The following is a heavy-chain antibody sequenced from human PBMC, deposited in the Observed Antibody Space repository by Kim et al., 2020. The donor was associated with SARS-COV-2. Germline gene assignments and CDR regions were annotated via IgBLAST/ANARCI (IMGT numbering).Heavy chain of an antibody. CDR3: ARESYSHYYYYGMDV. V-gene: IGHV3-7*03. D-gene: IGHD6-13*01. J-gene: IGHJ6*02. CDR2: IKQDGSEK. Sequence: GGSLRLSCAASGFTFSSYWMSWVRQAPGKGLEWVANIKQDGSEKYYVDSVKGRFTISRDNAKNSLYLQMNSLRAEDTAVYYCARESYSHYYYYGMDVWGQGTTVTVSS. CDR1: GFTFSSYW.